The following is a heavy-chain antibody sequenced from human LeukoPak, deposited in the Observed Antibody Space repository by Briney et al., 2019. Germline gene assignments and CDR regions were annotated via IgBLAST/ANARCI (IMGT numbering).Heavy chain of an antibody. J-gene: IGHJ3*02. CDR3: AKCSASSYNDAFDI. Sequence: GGSLRLSCAASGFTFDNYAMNWVRQAPGKGLEWLSYIRGGGAVTRYSDSVKGRFTISRDNSKNTLYLQMNHLRAEDTAIYYCAKCSASSYNDAFDIWGRGTMVTVSS. CDR1: GFTFDNYA. CDR2: IRGGGAVT. D-gene: IGHD3-10*02. V-gene: IGHV3-23*01.